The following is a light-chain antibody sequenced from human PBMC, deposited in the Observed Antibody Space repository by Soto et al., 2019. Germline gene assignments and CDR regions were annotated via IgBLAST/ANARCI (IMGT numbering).Light chain of an antibody. V-gene: IGKV3-20*01. J-gene: IGKJ1*01. Sequence: IVLTQSPGTLSSSPGERATLSCRASQSVSTSNLAWYQQRPGQAPRLLIYGASRRATGIPDRFSGSGSGTDFTLTISRLEPEDFAVYYCQQYNNWPRTFGQGTKVDIK. CDR2: GAS. CDR3: QQYNNWPRT. CDR1: QSVSTSN.